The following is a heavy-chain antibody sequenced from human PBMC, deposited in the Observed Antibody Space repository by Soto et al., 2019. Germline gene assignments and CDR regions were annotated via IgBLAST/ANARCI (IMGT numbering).Heavy chain of an antibody. CDR2: ISYDGSNK. J-gene: IGHJ4*02. CDR3: AKDPVRVGVAAAFDY. V-gene: IGHV3-30*18. D-gene: IGHD2-15*01. CDR1: GFTFSSYG. Sequence: QVQLVESGGGVVQPGRSLRLSCAASGFTFSSYGMHWVRQAPGKGLEWVAVISYDGSNKYYADSVKGRFTISRDNSKNTLYLQMKSLRAEDPGVYYCAKDPVRVGVAAAFDYWGQGTLVTVSS.